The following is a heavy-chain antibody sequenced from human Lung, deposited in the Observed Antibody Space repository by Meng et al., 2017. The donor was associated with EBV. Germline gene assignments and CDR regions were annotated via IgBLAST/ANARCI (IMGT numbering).Heavy chain of an antibody. CDR1: SASISSNNS. V-gene: IGHV4-4*02. CDR3: ARAPGNWNFDS. J-gene: IGHJ4*02. CDR2: IYHNENT. Sequence: QVRLQESGPGLVKPSGTLSLTCTVSSASISSNNSWTWVRQSPGKGLEWIGEIYHNENTNYNPSLMSRVTMSLDKSKNHFSLNLRSVTAADTAVYFCARAPGNWNFDSWGQGTLVTVSS. D-gene: IGHD1-20*01.